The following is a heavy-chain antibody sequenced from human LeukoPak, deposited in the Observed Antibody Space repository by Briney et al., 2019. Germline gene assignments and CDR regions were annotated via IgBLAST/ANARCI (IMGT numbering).Heavy chain of an antibody. D-gene: IGHD2-21*02. CDR2: MNPNSGNT. CDR1: GYTFTSYD. V-gene: IGHV1-8*01. Sequence: ASVKVSCKASGYTFTSYDINWVRQATGQGLEWMGWMNPNSGNTGYAQKFQGGVTMTRNTSISTAYMELSSLRSEDTAVYYCARGRAYCGGDCYWKYYFDYWGQGTLVTVSS. J-gene: IGHJ4*02. CDR3: ARGRAYCGGDCYWKYYFDY.